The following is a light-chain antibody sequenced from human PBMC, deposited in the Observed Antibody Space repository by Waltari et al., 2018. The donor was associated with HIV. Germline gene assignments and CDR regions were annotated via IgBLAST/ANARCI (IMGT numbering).Light chain of an antibody. CDR2: DVS. J-gene: IGLJ3*02. Sequence: QSITISCTGTSSDVGGYNYVSWYQQHPGKAPKLMIFDVSNRPSGVSNRFSGSKSGNTASLTISGLQAEDEADYYCSSYTSINTWVFGTGTKLTVL. V-gene: IGLV2-14*03. CDR3: SSYTSINTWV. CDR1: SSDVGGYNY.